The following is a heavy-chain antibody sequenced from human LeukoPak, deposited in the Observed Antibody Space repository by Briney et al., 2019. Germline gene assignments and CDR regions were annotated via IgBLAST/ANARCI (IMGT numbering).Heavy chain of an antibody. Sequence: GGSLRLSCAASGFTFSSYWMHWVRQAPGKGLMWVSRINSDGSSTSYADSVKGRFTISRDNAKNTLYLQMNSLRAEDTAVYYCATRYWFDPWGQGTLVTVSS. J-gene: IGHJ5*02. CDR1: GFTFSSYW. V-gene: IGHV3-74*01. CDR3: ATRYWFDP. CDR2: INSDGSST.